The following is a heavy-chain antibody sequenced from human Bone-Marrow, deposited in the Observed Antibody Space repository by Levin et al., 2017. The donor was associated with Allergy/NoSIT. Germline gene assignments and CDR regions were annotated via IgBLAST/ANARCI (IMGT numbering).Heavy chain of an antibody. D-gene: IGHD2-2*01. J-gene: IGHJ3*01. CDR1: GFTFSSSA. Sequence: GESLKISCAASGFTFSSSAMSWVRQAPGKGLEWVSTISDSGGSTYYADSVKGRFTISRDNFKNTLYLQMNSLTTEDTAVYYCARGYCGSTNFYPNDAFDVWGQGTMVTVPS. CDR3: ARGYCGSTNFYPNDAFDV. CDR2: ISDSGGST. V-gene: IGHV3-23*01.